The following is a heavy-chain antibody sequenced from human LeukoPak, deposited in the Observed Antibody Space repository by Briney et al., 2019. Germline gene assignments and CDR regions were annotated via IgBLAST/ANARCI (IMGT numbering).Heavy chain of an antibody. CDR2: IYYSGST. V-gene: IGHV4-61*05. D-gene: IGHD3-3*01. CDR1: GGSISSSSYY. CDR3: ASTHYDFWSGYPTGAYSH. Sequence: SETLSLTCTVSGGSISSSSYYWGWIRQPPGKGLEWIGYIYYSGSTNYNPSLKSRVTISVDTSKNQFSLKLSSVTAANTAVYYCASTHYDFWSGYPTGAYSHWGQGTLVTVSS. J-gene: IGHJ4*02.